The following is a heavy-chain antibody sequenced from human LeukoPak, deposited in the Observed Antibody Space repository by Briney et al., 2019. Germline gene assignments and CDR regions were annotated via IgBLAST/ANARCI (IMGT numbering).Heavy chain of an antibody. CDR1: DDSISGSRYY. CDR3: ARGVSYSSSHFDY. CDR2: VFYSGST. D-gene: IGHD6-6*01. Sequence: PSETLSLTCTVSDDSISGSRYYWGWIRLPPGTCLEWIGSVFYSGSTYYNQSLKSRVGISLDTSKSQFSLRLSSVTAADTAVYYCARGVSYSSSHFDYWGQGTRVTVSS. V-gene: IGHV4-39*07. J-gene: IGHJ4*02.